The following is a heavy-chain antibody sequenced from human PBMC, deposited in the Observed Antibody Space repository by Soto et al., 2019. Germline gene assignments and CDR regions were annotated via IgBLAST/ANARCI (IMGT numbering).Heavy chain of an antibody. V-gene: IGHV3-30*18. D-gene: IGHD4-17*01. CDR2: VPYDGSKK. CDR1: GFTFSDYG. CDR3: AKDLSVIATVNYCDY. Sequence: QVHLVESGGGVVQPGRSLRLSCAASGFTFSDYGMHWVRQAPGKGLEWVAVVPYDGSKKYYADSVKGRFTISRDNSKNTLYLQMNSLRTEDTAVYYCAKDLSVIATVNYCDYWGQGTLVTVSS. J-gene: IGHJ4*02.